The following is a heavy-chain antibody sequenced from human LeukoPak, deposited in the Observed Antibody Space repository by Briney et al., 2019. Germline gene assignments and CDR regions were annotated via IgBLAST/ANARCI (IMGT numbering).Heavy chain of an antibody. CDR1: GGSISSSSYY. Sequence: SETLSLTCTVSGGSISSSSYYWGWIRQPPGKGLEWIGSIYYSGSTYYNPSLKSRVTISVDTSKNQFSLKLSSVTAADTAVYYCARHPPLSGCDYVWGSYRYADYWGQGTLVTVSS. CDR2: IYYSGST. V-gene: IGHV4-39*01. CDR3: ARHPPLSGCDYVWGSYRYADY. J-gene: IGHJ4*02. D-gene: IGHD3-16*02.